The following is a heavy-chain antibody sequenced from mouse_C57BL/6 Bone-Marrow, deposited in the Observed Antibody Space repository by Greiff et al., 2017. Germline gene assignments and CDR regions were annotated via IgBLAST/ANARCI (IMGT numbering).Heavy chain of an antibody. Sequence: QVQLQQPGAELVKPGASVKLSCKASGYTFTSYWMQWVKQRPGQGLEWIGEIDPSDSYTNYNQKFKGKATLTVDTSSSTAYMQLSSLTSADSAVYYCASWDWFAYWGQGTLVTVSA. CDR3: ASWDWFAY. D-gene: IGHD4-1*01. V-gene: IGHV1-50*01. CDR1: GYTFTSYW. J-gene: IGHJ3*01. CDR2: IDPSDSYT.